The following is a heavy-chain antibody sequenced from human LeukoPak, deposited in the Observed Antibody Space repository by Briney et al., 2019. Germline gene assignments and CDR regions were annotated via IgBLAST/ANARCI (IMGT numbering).Heavy chain of an antibody. V-gene: IGHV4-30-2*01. J-gene: IGHJ4*02. CDR1: GGSISSGGYS. CDR2: IYHSGST. Sequence: SQTLSLTCAVSGGSISSGGYSWSWIRQPPGKGLEWIGYIYHSGSTYYNPSLRSRVTISVDRSKNQFSLKLSSVTAADTAVYYCVGSGSFSTYYFDYWGQGTLVTVSS. D-gene: IGHD3-10*01. CDR3: VGSGSFSTYYFDY.